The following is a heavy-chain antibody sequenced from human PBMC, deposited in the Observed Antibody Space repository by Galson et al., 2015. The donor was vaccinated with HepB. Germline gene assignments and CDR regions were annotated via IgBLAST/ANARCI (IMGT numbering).Heavy chain of an antibody. CDR3: ARDLTTNDWYFDL. CDR2: IKQDGSEK. CDR1: GFTFSSYR. Sequence: SLRLSCAASGFTFSSYRMSWVRQAPGKGLEWVANIKQDGSEKYYVDSVKGRFTISRDNAKNSLYLQMNSLRAEDTAVYYCARDLTTNDWYFDLWGRGTLVTVSS. J-gene: IGHJ2*01. V-gene: IGHV3-7*03. D-gene: IGHD4-11*01.